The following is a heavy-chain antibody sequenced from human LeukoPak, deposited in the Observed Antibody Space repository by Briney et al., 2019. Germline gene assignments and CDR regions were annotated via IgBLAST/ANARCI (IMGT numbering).Heavy chain of an antibody. Sequence: SQTLSLTCTVSGGSISSGSYYWSWTRQPAGKGLEWIGRIYTSGSTNYNPSLKSRVTISVDTSKNQFSLKLTSVTAADTAVYYCAREAVAGGSGSNYYYYGADVWGQGTTVTVSS. D-gene: IGHD3-10*01. CDR2: IYTSGST. V-gene: IGHV4-61*02. J-gene: IGHJ6*02. CDR1: GGSISSGSYY. CDR3: AREAVAGGSGSNYYYYGADV.